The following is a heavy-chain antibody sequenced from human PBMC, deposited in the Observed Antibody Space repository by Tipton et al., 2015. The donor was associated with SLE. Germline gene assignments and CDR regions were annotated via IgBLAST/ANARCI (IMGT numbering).Heavy chain of an antibody. CDR3: AKDCGSSCYTWWDWGYMDV. CDR2: IYSGGDPT. Sequence: SLRLSCAASGFTFGNYAMTWVRQAPGKGLEWVSVIYSGGDPTYFADSVKGRFTISRDNSKSMLYLQMNSLRAEDTAVYYCAKDCGSSCYTWWDWGYMDVWGKGTTVTVSS. CDR1: GFTFGNYA. V-gene: IGHV3-23*03. J-gene: IGHJ6*03. D-gene: IGHD2-15*01.